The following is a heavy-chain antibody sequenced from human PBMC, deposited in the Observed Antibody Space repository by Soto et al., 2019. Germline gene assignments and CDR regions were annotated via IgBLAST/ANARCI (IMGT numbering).Heavy chain of an antibody. CDR1: GFIFTDHW. CDR3: ARGDGSCRSCFFGGTH. J-gene: IGHJ4*02. Sequence: EVHLAESGGGLVQPGGSLRLSCVASGFIFTDHWMHWVRQAPGKALVWVARINSGGTRVNYADFVKGRFTISRDNAQDTLYGQMSSLGGGDTAVYYWARGDGSCRSCFFGGTHWGQGTLVTVSS. V-gene: IGHV3-74*01. D-gene: IGHD3-16*01. CDR2: INSGGTRV.